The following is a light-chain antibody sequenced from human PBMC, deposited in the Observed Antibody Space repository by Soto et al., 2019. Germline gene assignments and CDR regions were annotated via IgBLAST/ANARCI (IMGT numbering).Light chain of an antibody. CDR1: QRLSTY. J-gene: IGKJ2*01. V-gene: IGKV3-11*01. CDR2: DTS. Sequence: DIVLTQSPATLSLSPGERATLSCRASQRLSTYLAWYQQKPGQAPRLLIYDTSKRATGVPTRFSGSGYGTDFALTITRLEHEDLELYYCQQRSTWPPGYTFGQGTKLEIK. CDR3: QQRSTWPPGYT.